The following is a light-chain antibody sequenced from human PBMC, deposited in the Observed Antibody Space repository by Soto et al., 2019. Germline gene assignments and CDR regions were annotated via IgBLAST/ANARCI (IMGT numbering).Light chain of an antibody. CDR1: QSVSNS. J-gene: IGKJ4*01. CDR3: QQRSSWPLLT. V-gene: IGKV3-11*01. CDR2: DAS. Sequence: EIVLTQSPAPLSLSPGERATLSCRASQSVSNSLDWFQQKPGQAPRLLIYDASNRATGIPARFSGSGSGTDFTLTISSLEPEDFAVYYCQQRSSWPLLTFGGGTKVEI.